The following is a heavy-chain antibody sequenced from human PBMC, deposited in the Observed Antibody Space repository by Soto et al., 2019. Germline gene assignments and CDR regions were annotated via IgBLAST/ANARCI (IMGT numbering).Heavy chain of an antibody. V-gene: IGHV3-30*18. D-gene: IGHD6-13*01. CDR3: AKDLPRLATIAAAGTSDY. J-gene: IGHJ4*02. CDR2: ISYDGSNN. Sequence: GGSLRLSCAASGFTFSTYAMHWVRQAPGKGLEWVAVISYDGSNNFYADSVKGRFTISRDNSKNTLYLQMNSLRAEDTAVYYCAKDLPRLATIAAAGTSDYWGQGTLVTVSS. CDR1: GFTFSTYA.